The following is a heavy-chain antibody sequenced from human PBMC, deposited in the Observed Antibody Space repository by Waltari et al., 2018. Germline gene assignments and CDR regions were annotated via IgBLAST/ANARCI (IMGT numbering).Heavy chain of an antibody. CDR2: IYYSGST. CDR1: GGSISSSSYY. CDR3: ARHLGYCSGGSCYSFAFDI. V-gene: IGHV4-39*01. J-gene: IGHJ3*02. Sequence: QLQLQESGPGLVKPSETLSLTCTVSGGSISSSSYYWGWIRQPPGQGLEWIGSIYYSGSTYYNPSLKSRVTISVDTSKNQFSLKLSSVTAADTAVYYCARHLGYCSGGSCYSFAFDIWGQGTMVTVSS. D-gene: IGHD2-15*01.